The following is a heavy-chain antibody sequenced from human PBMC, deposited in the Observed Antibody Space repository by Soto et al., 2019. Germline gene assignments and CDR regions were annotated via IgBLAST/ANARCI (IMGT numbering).Heavy chain of an antibody. D-gene: IGHD2-2*01. V-gene: IGHV3-9*03. CDR3: AKDGPHYQPLQAFNWFDP. CDR1: GFSFDDHG. J-gene: IGHJ5*02. CDR2: ISWNGRSI. Sequence: EVQLVESGGGLVQPGRSLRLSCAASGFSFDDHGMHWVRQAPGKGLEWVSGISWNGRSIGYADSVKGRFTISRDNAKNSLYLQMNSLRDEDMALYYCAKDGPHYQPLQAFNWFDPWGQGTLVIVSS.